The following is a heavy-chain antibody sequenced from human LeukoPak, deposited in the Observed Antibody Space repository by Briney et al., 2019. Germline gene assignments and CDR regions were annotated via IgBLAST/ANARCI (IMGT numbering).Heavy chain of an antibody. V-gene: IGHV4-39*06. CDR2: IYYSGST. Sequence: SETLSLTCTVSGGSISSSSYYWGWIRQPPGKGLEWIGYIYYSGSTNYNPSLKSRVTISVDTSKNQFPLKLSSVTAADTAVYYCARDHSSGWPGGAFDIWGQGTMVTVSS. J-gene: IGHJ3*02. D-gene: IGHD6-19*01. CDR3: ARDHSSGWPGGAFDI. CDR1: GGSISSSSYY.